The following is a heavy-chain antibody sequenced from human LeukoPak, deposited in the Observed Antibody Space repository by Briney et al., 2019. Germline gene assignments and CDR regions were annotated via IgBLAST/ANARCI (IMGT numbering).Heavy chain of an antibody. CDR2: ISSNGGST. D-gene: IGHD3-10*01. J-gene: IGHJ4*02. Sequence: GGSLRLSCSASGFTFSSYAMHWVRQAPGKGLEYVSAISSNGGSTYYADSVKGRFTISRDNSKNTLYLQMSSLRAEDTAVYYCVKGPSVRGVIIPYYFDYWGQGTLVTVSS. CDR3: VKGPSVRGVIIPYYFDY. CDR1: GFTFSSYA. V-gene: IGHV3-64D*09.